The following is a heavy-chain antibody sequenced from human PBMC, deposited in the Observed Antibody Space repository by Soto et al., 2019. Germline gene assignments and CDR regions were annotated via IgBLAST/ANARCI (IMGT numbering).Heavy chain of an antibody. CDR1: GAYISDFS. CDR2: ITINGST. D-gene: IGHD1-7*01. Sequence: PSETLSLTCGVSGAYISDFSWSWIRQAAGKGLEWMAVITINGSTQKNAAFKSRVTMSIDTSRNHFPMTLHSATAADTALYYCARETGENWTYEAPWGPGTLVTVSS. V-gene: IGHV4-4*07. J-gene: IGHJ5*02. CDR3: ARETGENWTYEAP.